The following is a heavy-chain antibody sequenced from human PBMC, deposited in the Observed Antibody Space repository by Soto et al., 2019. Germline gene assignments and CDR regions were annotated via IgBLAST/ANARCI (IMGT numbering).Heavy chain of an antibody. CDR1: GYTFTSYY. CDR3: AIYLKRGIVATIFNYYYYMDV. CDR2: INHSGGST. J-gene: IGHJ6*03. D-gene: IGHD5-12*01. Sequence: ASVKVSCKASGYTFTSYYMHCVRQAPGQGLEGMGIINHSGGSTSYAQKFQGRVTMTRDTSTSTVYMELSSLRSEDTAVYYCAIYLKRGIVATIFNYYYYMDVWGKGTTVTVSS. V-gene: IGHV1-46*03.